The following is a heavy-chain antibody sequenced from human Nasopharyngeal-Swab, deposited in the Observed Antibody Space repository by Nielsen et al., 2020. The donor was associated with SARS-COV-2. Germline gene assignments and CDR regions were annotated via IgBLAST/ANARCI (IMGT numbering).Heavy chain of an antibody. Sequence: GGSLRLSCAASGFTFSSYSMNWVRQAPGKGLEWLSYISSSSSTMYYADAVKGRFISSRDNAKNSLYLQMNSLRDGDTAMYYCVREWFGTIDYWGQGTLVTVSS. CDR1: GFTFSSYS. CDR3: VREWFGTIDY. J-gene: IGHJ4*02. D-gene: IGHD3-10*01. CDR2: ISSSSSTM. V-gene: IGHV3-48*02.